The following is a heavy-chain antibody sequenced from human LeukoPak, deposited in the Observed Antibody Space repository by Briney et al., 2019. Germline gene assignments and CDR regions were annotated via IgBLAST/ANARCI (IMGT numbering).Heavy chain of an antibody. J-gene: IGHJ4*02. D-gene: IGHD6-13*01. CDR1: GGSISSGDYY. CDR2: IYYSGST. CDR3: ATLAAAGFFDY. V-gene: IGHV4-30-4*01. Sequence: SETLSLTCTVSGGSISSGDYYWSWIRQPPGKGLEWIGYIYYSGSTNYNPSLKSRVTISVDTSKNQFSLKLSSVTAADTAVYYCATLAAAGFFDYWGQGTLVTVPS.